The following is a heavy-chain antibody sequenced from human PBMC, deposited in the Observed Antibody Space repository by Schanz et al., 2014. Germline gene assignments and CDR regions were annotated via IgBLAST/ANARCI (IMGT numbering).Heavy chain of an antibody. V-gene: IGHV3-7*03. Sequence: EVQLVESGGGVVQPGRSLRLSCAASGFTVSKNYMSWLRQSPGKGLEWVANIGDDGADKYYLDSVRGRFTISRDNTKNFLHLEMNNLRAEDTAVYYCAYYDVLTGFDYWGQGTLVAVSS. CDR3: AYYDVLTGFDY. D-gene: IGHD3-9*01. CDR1: GFTVSKNY. J-gene: IGHJ4*02. CDR2: IGDDGADK.